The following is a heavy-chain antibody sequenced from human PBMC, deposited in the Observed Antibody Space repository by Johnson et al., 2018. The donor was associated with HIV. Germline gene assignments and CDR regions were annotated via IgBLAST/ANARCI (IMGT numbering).Heavy chain of an antibody. CDR1: GFTFSSYD. V-gene: IGHV3-NL1*01. CDR3: AKDRTNWGYDAFDV. D-gene: IGHD7-27*01. Sequence: QMHLVESGGGLVQPGESLRLSCAASGFTFSSYDMHWVRQSTGKGLEWVSGINWNGGSTGYADSVKGRFTISRDNSENTLYLQMNRLRAEDTAVYFCAKDRTNWGYDAFDVWGQGTTVTVSS. J-gene: IGHJ3*01. CDR2: INWNGGST.